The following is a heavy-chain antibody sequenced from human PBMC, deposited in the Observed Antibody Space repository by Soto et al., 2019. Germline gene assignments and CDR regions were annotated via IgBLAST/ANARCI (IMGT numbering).Heavy chain of an antibody. CDR3: AHGDGSYYDCRGRLGFDP. V-gene: IGHV2-5*02. Sequence: QITLKESGPTLVKPTQTLTLTCTFSAFSLRPRGVGVGWIRQPPGKTLEWLALIYWDDDKRYNPYLKSRLTITKDASRNSVVRTMTNLDPVDTGTYYCAHGDGSYYDCRGRLGFDPWGQGALDKVSS. D-gene: IGHD3-22*01. J-gene: IGHJ5*02. CDR1: AFSLRPRGVG. CDR2: IYWDDDK.